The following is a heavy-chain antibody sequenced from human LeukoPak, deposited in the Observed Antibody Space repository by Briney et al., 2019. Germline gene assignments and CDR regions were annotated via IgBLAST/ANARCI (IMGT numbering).Heavy chain of an antibody. Sequence: GSLRLSCAASGFTFSSYSMNWVRQAPGKGLEWIGYIYYSGSTNYNPSLKSRVTISVDTSKNQLSLKLSSVTAADTAVYYCAREYCSGGSCHFDYWGQGTLVTVSS. CDR1: GFTFSSYS. V-gene: IGHV4-59*01. CDR3: AREYCSGGSCHFDY. CDR2: IYYSGST. J-gene: IGHJ4*02. D-gene: IGHD2-15*01.